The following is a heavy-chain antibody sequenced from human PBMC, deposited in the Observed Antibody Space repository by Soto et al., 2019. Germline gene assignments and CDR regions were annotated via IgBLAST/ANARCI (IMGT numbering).Heavy chain of an antibody. V-gene: IGHV4-39*01. CDR3: ARHRLLTPPVY. CDR1: GGSISSSSYY. CDR2: IYYSGST. Sequence: SATLSLTCTVSGGSISSSSYYWAWIRQPPGKGLEWIGSIYYSGSTYYNPSLKNRLTISVDTSKNQFSLKLSSVTAADTAVYYCARHRLLTPPVYWGQGTLVTVSS. D-gene: IGHD1-26*01. J-gene: IGHJ4*02.